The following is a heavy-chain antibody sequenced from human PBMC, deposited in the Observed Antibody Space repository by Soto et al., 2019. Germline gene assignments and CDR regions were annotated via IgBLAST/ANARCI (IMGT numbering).Heavy chain of an antibody. CDR2: IYHSGST. V-gene: IGHV4-4*02. CDR1: GGSISSSNW. CDR3: ARVLDYYYYGMDV. Sequence: PSETLSLTCAVSGGSISSSNWWSWVRQPPGKGLEWIGEIYHSGSTNYNPSLKSRVTISVDKSKNQFSLKLSSVTAADTAVYYCARVLDYYYYGMDVWGQGTTVTVSS. J-gene: IGHJ6*02.